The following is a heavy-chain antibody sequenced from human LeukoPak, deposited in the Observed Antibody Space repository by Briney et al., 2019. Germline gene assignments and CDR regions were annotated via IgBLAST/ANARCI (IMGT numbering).Heavy chain of an antibody. J-gene: IGHJ6*03. D-gene: IGHD2-2*01. Sequence: GGSLRLSCAASGFLFSRYAMHWVRQAPGKGLEWVAGISYDGSNQDYVDSVKGRFTISRDGTKNSVHLQMNSLRAEDTAVYYCARELNIPGYYYMDVWGKGTTVTVSS. CDR2: ISYDGSNQ. V-gene: IGHV3-30*04. CDR3: ARELNIPGYYYMDV. CDR1: GFLFSRYA.